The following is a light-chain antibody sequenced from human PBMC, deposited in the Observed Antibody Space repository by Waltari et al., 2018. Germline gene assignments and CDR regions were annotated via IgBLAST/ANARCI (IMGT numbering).Light chain of an antibody. Sequence: QSVLTQPPSVSEAPRQRVTISCSGSTSNIANNAVNWYQQLPGKAPKLLIYSDDLLPSGVADRFSASKAGTAASLAISGLQAEDEADYYCSVWDDSLNGQVFGGGTKLTVL. CDR2: SDD. CDR1: TSNIANNA. J-gene: IGLJ2*01. CDR3: SVWDDSLNGQV. V-gene: IGLV1-36*01.